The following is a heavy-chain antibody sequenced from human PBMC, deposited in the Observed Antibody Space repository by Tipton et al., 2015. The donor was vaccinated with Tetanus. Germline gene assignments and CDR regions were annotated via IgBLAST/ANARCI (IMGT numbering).Heavy chain of an antibody. Sequence: TLFLTCTVSGGSISSYYWSWIRQPAGKGLEWIGRIYTSESTNYNPSLKSRVTMSVDTSKNQFSLKLSSVTAADTAVFYCAGLYYYDSASYPLYWGQGTLVTVSS. D-gene: IGHD3-10*01. CDR1: GGSISSYY. CDR2: IYTSEST. J-gene: IGHJ4*02. CDR3: AGLYYYDSASYPLY. V-gene: IGHV4-4*07.